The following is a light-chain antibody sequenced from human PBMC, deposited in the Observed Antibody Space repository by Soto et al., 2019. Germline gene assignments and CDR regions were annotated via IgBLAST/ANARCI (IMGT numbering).Light chain of an antibody. J-gene: IGLJ2*01. CDR3: LLSYIGARGV. CDR2: DTS. CDR1: TGAVTSGHY. Sequence: QAVVTQEPSLTVSPGGTVTLTCGSSTGAVTSGHYPYWFQQKPGQAPRTLIYDTSNKHSWTPARFSGSLLGGKAALTLSGAQPEDEADYYCLLSYIGARGVFGGGTKLTVL. V-gene: IGLV7-46*01.